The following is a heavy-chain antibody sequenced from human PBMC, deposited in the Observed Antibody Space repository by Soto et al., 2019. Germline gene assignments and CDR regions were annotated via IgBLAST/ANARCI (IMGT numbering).Heavy chain of an antibody. J-gene: IGHJ4*02. D-gene: IGHD2-2*01. V-gene: IGHV3-30-3*01. Sequence: TGVSMRLCCAGSGFKVRNYAVHLVSKAPGKGLEWVAVISYDGSNKYYADSVKGRFTISRDNSKNTLYLQMNSLRAEDTAVYYCARVNSPIVVVPAANDYWGQGTLVTVSS. CDR2: ISYDGSNK. CDR1: GFKVRNYA. CDR3: ARVNSPIVVVPAANDY.